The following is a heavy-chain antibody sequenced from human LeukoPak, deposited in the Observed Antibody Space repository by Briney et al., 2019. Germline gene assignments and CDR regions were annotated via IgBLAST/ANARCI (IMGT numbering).Heavy chain of an antibody. CDR3: ATGGGYRFAY. D-gene: IGHD6-25*01. J-gene: IGHJ4*02. Sequence: VASVKVSCKASGYSITNYAILWVRQAPGQGLEWMGGINTNTEKSTYAPGFTGRYVFSLDSSVNTAYLQISSLNAEDTALYYCATGGGYRFAYWGQGTLVTVSS. V-gene: IGHV7-4-1*02. CDR2: INTNTEKS. CDR1: GYSITNYA.